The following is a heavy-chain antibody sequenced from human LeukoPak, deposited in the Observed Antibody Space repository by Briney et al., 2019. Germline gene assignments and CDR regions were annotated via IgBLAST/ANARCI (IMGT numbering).Heavy chain of an antibody. CDR2: IYYSGGT. Sequence: SETLSLTCTVSGGSISSSSYYWGWIRQPPGKGLEWIGSIYYSGGTYYNPSLKSRVTISVDTSKNQFSLKLNSVTAADTAVYYCARVDITMIVGYWGQGTLVTVSS. CDR3: ARVDITMIVGY. D-gene: IGHD3-22*01. CDR1: GGSISSSSYY. J-gene: IGHJ4*02. V-gene: IGHV4-39*01.